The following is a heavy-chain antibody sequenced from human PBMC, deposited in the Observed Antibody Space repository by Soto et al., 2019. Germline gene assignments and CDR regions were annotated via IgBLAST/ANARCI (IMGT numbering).Heavy chain of an antibody. CDR2: IKQDGSEK. CDR3: ARNLGYCTNGVCFPHYYYGMDV. Sequence: GGSLRLSCAASGFTFSSYWMSWVRQAPGKGLEWVANIKQDGSEKYYVDSVKGRFTISRDNAKNSLYLQMNSLRAEDTAVYYCARNLGYCTNGVCFPHYYYGMDVWGQGTTVTVSS. V-gene: IGHV3-7*03. D-gene: IGHD2-8*01. J-gene: IGHJ6*02. CDR1: GFTFSSYW.